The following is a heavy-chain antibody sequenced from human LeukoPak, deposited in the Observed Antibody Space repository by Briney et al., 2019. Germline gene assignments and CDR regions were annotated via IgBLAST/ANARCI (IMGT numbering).Heavy chain of an antibody. V-gene: IGHV1-69*13. CDR1: GGTFSSYA. CDR2: IIPIFGTA. Sequence: GASVKLPCKASGGTFSSYAIRWVRQAPGQGLEWMAGIIPIFGTANYAQKFQGRFTITADESTSTAYMELSSLRSEDTAVYYCASGNPYYGSGSYLFQHWGQGTLVTVSS. D-gene: IGHD3-10*01. CDR3: ASGNPYYGSGSYLFQH. J-gene: IGHJ1*01.